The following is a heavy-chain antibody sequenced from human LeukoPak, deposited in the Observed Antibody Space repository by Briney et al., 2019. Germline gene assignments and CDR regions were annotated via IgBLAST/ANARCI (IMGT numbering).Heavy chain of an antibody. CDR1: AFTFSNYG. Sequence: GGSLRLSCAASAFTFSNYGMNWVRQAPGKGLEWVANIKQDGSEKYYVDSVKGRFTISRDNAKNSLYLQMNSLRAEDTAVYYCARDGMVSSWYYYYYGMDVWGQGTTVTVSS. CDR2: IKQDGSEK. J-gene: IGHJ6*02. CDR3: ARDGMVSSWYYYYYGMDV. V-gene: IGHV3-7*01. D-gene: IGHD6-13*01.